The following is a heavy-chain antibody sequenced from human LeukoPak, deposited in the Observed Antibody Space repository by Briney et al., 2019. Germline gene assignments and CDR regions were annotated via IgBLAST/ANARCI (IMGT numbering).Heavy chain of an antibody. J-gene: IGHJ4*02. CDR3: ARPVTGFSDYGY. Sequence: GGSLRLSCAASGFTFNNFAMSWVRQAPGKGLEWVSAISGGGGSTYYADSVKGRFTISRDNSKNTLYLQVNSLRVEDTAVYYCARPVTGFSDYGYWGQGTLATVSS. D-gene: IGHD4-17*01. CDR1: GFTFNNFA. V-gene: IGHV3-23*01. CDR2: ISGGGGST.